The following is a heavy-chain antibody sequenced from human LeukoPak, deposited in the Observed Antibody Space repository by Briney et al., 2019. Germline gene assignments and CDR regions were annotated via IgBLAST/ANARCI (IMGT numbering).Heavy chain of an antibody. CDR1: GYTFTGYY. J-gene: IGHJ4*02. CDR2: INPNSGGT. V-gene: IGHV1-2*02. Sequence: ASVKVSFKASGYTFTGYYMHWVRQAPGQGLEWMGWINPNSGGTNYAQKFQGRVTMTRDTSISTAYMELSRLRSDDTAVYYCARDLFVANWNLDYWGQGTLVTVSS. D-gene: IGHD1-1*01. CDR3: ARDLFVANWNLDY.